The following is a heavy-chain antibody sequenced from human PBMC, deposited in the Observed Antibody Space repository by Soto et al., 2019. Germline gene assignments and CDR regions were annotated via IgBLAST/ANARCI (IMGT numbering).Heavy chain of an antibody. V-gene: IGHV1-2*04. Sequence: ASVKVSCKASGYTFTGYYMHWVRQAPGQGLEWMGWINPNSGGTNYAQKFQGWVTMTRDTSISTAYMELSRLRSDDTAVYYCASALGELSPLDYWGQGTLVTVSS. CDR3: ASALGELSPLDY. D-gene: IGHD3-16*02. J-gene: IGHJ4*02. CDR2: INPNSGGT. CDR1: GYTFTGYY.